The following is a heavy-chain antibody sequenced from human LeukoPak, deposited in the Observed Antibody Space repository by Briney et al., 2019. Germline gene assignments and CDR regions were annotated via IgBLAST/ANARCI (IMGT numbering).Heavy chain of an antibody. CDR2: ISGTGGST. V-gene: IGHV3-23*01. CDR3: AKDGRSCSSTSCYGLFDY. J-gene: IGHJ4*02. CDR1: GFTFNNYA. Sequence: GGSLRLSCAASGFTFNNYAMSWVRQAPGKGLEWVSAISGTGGSTYYADSVKGRFTISRDNSKNTLYLQMNNLRAEDTAGYYCAKDGRSCSSTSCYGLFDYWGQGTLVTVSS. D-gene: IGHD2-2*01.